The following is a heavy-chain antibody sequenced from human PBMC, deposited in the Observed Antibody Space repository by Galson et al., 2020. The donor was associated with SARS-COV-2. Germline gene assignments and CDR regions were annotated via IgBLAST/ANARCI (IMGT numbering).Heavy chain of an antibody. V-gene: IGHV5-10-1*01. Sequence: HGESLKISCKGSGYSFTSYWISWVRQMPGKGLEWMGRIDPSDSYTNYSPSFQGHVTISADKSISTAYLQWSSLKASDTAMYYCARSYDGYSYGEHFDYWGQGTLVTVSS. D-gene: IGHD5-18*01. J-gene: IGHJ4*02. CDR2: IDPSDSYT. CDR1: GYSFTSYW. CDR3: ARSYDGYSYGEHFDY.